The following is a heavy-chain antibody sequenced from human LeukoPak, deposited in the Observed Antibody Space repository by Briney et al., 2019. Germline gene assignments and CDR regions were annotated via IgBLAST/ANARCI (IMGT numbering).Heavy chain of an antibody. Sequence: PGRSLRLSCAASGFTFSSYAMHWVRQAPGKGLEWVAVISYDGSNKYYTGSVKGRFTISRDNSKNTLYLQMNSLRAEDTAVYYCARGDGSYSYWGQGTLVTVSS. D-gene: IGHD1-26*01. CDR3: ARGDGSYSY. CDR1: GFTFSSYA. J-gene: IGHJ4*02. V-gene: IGHV3-30*04. CDR2: ISYDGSNK.